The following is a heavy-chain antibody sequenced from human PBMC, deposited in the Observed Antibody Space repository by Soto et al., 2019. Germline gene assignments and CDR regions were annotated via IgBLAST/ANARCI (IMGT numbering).Heavy chain of an antibody. J-gene: IGHJ1*01. CDR3: ARGSTADYADHLLQFQH. CDR2: IVAGSGNT. V-gene: IGHV1-58*01. Sequence: GASVKVSCKASGFTFTSSAVQWVRQARGQRLEWIGWIVAGSGNTNYAQKFQERVTITRDMSTSTAYMELSSLRSEDTAVYYCARGSTADYADHLLQFQHWGQGTLVTVSS. CDR1: GFTFTSSA. D-gene: IGHD4-17*01.